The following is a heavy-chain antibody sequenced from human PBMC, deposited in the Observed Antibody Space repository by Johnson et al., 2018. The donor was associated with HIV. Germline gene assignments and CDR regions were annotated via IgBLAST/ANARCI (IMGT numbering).Heavy chain of an antibody. J-gene: IGHJ3*02. CDR2: ISYDGSNK. CDR3: AKDPVGATWAFDI. CDR1: GFTFDDYA. D-gene: IGHD1-26*01. Sequence: QVQLVESGGGVVQPGRSLRLSCAASGFTFDDYAMHWVRQAPGKGLEWVAVISYDGSNKYYADSVKGRFTISRDNSKNTLYLQMNSLRAEDTAVYYCAKDPVGATWAFDIWGQGTMVTVSS. V-gene: IGHV3-30-3*01.